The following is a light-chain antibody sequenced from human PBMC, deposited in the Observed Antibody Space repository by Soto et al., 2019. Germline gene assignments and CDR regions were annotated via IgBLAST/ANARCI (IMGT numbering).Light chain of an antibody. V-gene: IGLV2-11*01. CDR2: DVS. CDR3: CSYAGSYTFYV. Sequence: QSVLTQPRSVSGSPGQSVTVSCTGTSGDVGGYNYVSWYQQHPGKAPKLMIYDVSKRPSGVPDRFSGSKSGNTASLTISGLQAEDEADYYCCSYAGSYTFYVXGTGTKVTVL. J-gene: IGLJ1*01. CDR1: SGDVGGYNY.